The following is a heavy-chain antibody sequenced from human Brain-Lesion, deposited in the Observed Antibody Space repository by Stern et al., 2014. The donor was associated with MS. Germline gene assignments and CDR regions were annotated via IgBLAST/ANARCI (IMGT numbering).Heavy chain of an antibody. CDR3: GRSPATPSGYDRFDY. V-gene: IGHV5-51*03. D-gene: IGHD5-12*01. Sequence: EVQLVESGAEVKKPGESLKISCEASGYLFDDYWIGWVRQMSGRGLELVAIIFPRDSNTRYSPSVQVQVTISAAKSISTASLQWSSRKPSATPMYYWGRSPATPSGYDRFDYWGQGALVTVSS. CDR1: GYLFDDYW. CDR2: IFPRDSNT. J-gene: IGHJ4*02.